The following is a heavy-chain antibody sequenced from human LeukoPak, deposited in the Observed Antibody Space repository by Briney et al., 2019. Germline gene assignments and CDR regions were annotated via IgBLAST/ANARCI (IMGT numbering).Heavy chain of an antibody. CDR1: GFTFSSYA. V-gene: IGHV3-30*04. CDR2: ISYDGSNK. D-gene: IGHD3-22*01. J-gene: IGHJ3*02. Sequence: GRSLRLSCAASGFTFSSYAMHWVRQAPGKGLEWVAVISYDGSNKYYADSVKGRFTISRDNSKNTLYLQMNSLRAEDTAVYYCAKDTAPYYYDSSGYFRGDAFDIWGQGTMVTVSS. CDR3: AKDTAPYYYDSSGYFRGDAFDI.